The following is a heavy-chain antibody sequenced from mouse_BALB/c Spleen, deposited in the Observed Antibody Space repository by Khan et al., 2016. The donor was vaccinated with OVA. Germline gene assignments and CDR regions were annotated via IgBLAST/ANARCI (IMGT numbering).Heavy chain of an antibody. CDR2: IAPGSGSS. V-gene: IGHV1S41*01. CDR3: ARENYYGRNCYAMDY. Sequence: DLVKPGASVKLSCKASGYTFPSYWINWIKQRPGQGLAWIGRIAPGSGSSSYNEMFKGKATLTLDTSSRTAYIQLSSLSSEDSSVYVCARENYYGRNCYAMDYWGQGTSVTVSS. J-gene: IGHJ4*01. D-gene: IGHD1-1*01. CDR1: GYTFPSYW.